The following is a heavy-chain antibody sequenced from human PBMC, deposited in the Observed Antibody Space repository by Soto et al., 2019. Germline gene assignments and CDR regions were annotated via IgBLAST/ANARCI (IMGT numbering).Heavy chain of an antibody. CDR2: INHSGST. CDR3: ASAQSTDSSSWRTDY. Sequence: QVQLQQWGAGLLKPSETLSLTCAVYGGSFSGYYWSWIRQPPGTGLEWIGEINHSGSTNYNPSLKSRVTISVDTSKNQFSLKLSSVTAADTAVYYCASAQSTDSSSWRTDYWGQGTLVTVSS. J-gene: IGHJ4*02. D-gene: IGHD6-13*01. V-gene: IGHV4-34*01. CDR1: GGSFSGYY.